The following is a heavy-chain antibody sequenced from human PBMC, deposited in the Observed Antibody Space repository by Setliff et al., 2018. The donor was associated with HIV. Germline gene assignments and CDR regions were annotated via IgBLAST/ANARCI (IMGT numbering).Heavy chain of an antibody. V-gene: IGHV1-18*01. J-gene: IGHJ4*02. CDR3: ARGIAAAADFDY. D-gene: IGHD6-13*01. CDR2: ISAYNGNT. CDR1: GGTFSSQA. Sequence: VASVKVSCKASGGTFSSQAISWVRQAPGQGLEWMGWISAYNGNTNYAQKLQGRVTMTTDTSTSTAYMELRSLRSDDTAVYYCARGIAAAADFDYWGQGTLVTVSS.